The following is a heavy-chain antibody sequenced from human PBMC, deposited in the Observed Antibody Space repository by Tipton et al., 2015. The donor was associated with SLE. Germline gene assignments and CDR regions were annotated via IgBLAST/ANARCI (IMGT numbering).Heavy chain of an antibody. CDR2: ISSGGISL. D-gene: IGHD3-10*01. V-gene: IGHV3-11*01. CDR3: ARIRGWFREPHFDY. Sequence: GSLRLSCAASGFTFGDYYMSWIRQAPGKGLEWLSYISSGGISLDYAASMKGRITISRDNAKNSLSLQLHSLRAEDTAVYYCARIRGWFREPHFDYWGQGTLVTVSS. CDR1: GFTFGDYY. J-gene: IGHJ4*02.